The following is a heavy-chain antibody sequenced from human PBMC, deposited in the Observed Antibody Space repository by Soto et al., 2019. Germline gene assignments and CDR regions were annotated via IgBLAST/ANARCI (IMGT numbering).Heavy chain of an antibody. Sequence: QVQLVQSGAEVKKTGASVKVSCKASGYHFSNYAMHWVRQAPGQRLEWVGRINAVNGNTKYSEKFQDRVTIMRDTSASTAYMELNSLRAEDTAVYYCATATTLATGWYFDLWGRGTLVTVSS. J-gene: IGHJ2*01. CDR3: ATATTLATGWYFDL. CDR2: INAVNGNT. D-gene: IGHD5-12*01. CDR1: GYHFSNYA. V-gene: IGHV1-3*01.